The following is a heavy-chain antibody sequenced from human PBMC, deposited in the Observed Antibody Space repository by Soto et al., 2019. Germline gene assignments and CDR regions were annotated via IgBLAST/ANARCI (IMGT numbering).Heavy chain of an antibody. CDR1: GIIFSDYS. V-gene: IGHV3-30*03. CDR2: VSYDGTNK. D-gene: IGHD3-22*01. J-gene: IGHJ4*02. CDR3: AGMYYNDTTGYQRDD. Sequence: QVQLVESGGGVVQPGRSLRLSCAASGIIFSDYSMHWVRQAPGEGLEWVAVVSYDGTNKYYRDSVKGRFTISRDNSKNTLYLQMDSLRREDTAVYYCAGMYYNDTTGYQRDDWGQGTLVTVSS.